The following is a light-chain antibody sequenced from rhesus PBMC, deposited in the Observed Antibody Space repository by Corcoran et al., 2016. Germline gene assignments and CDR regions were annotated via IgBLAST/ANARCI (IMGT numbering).Light chain of an antibody. CDR3: QHGYGTPFT. CDR1: ENVNNY. J-gene: IGKJ3*01. Sequence: DIQMTQSPSSLSASVGDRVTITCRASENVNNYLNWYQQKPGNAHKLLIYKASTLQSGVPSRFSGSGSGTDYTFTISSLQPEDVATYYCQHGYGTPFTFGPGTKLDIK. V-gene: IGKV1-74*01. CDR2: KAS.